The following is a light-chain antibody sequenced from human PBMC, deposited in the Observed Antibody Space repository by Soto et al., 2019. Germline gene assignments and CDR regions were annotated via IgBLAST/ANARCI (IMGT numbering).Light chain of an antibody. CDR2: AAS. CDR1: QDISSY. CDR3: QQFNNYPST. J-gene: IGKJ4*01. Sequence: IQLTQSPSSLSASVGDRVTINCRASQDISSYLGWYQQKPGKAPKLLIYAASTLQSGVPSRFSGSESGTDFTLTISSPQPEDFATYYCQQFNNYPSTFGGGTKVEIK. V-gene: IGKV1-9*01.